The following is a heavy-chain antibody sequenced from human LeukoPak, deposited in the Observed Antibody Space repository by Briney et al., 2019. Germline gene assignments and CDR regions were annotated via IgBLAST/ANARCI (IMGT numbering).Heavy chain of an antibody. CDR3: ASGSQESGSYNLGD. Sequence: PGGSLRLSCAASGFNVCSNYMSWVRQAPGEGLEGVSVIYSGGNTYYADSVKGRFTISKDSSKNTLYLQMSSLRAEDTGVYYCASGSQESGSYNLGDWGQGTLVTVSS. CDR1: GFNVCSNY. J-gene: IGHJ4*02. CDR2: IYSGGNT. V-gene: IGHV3-53*01. D-gene: IGHD3-10*01.